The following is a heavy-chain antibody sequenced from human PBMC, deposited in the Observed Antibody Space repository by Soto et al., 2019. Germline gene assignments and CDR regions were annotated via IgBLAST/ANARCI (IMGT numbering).Heavy chain of an antibody. J-gene: IGHJ4*02. D-gene: IGHD5-12*01. V-gene: IGHV3-30*18. CDR1: GFTFSSYG. CDR2: MSSDGRNK. CDR3: AKRVDNTAWHSFDC. Sequence: QVQLVESGGGVVQPGTSLRLSCAASGFTFSSYGMHWVRQAPGKGLEWVAVMSSDGRNKYYADSVKGRFTISRDNSRNTLFFQMNCLRAEDTAVYYCAKRVDNTAWHSFDCWGQGTLVTVSS.